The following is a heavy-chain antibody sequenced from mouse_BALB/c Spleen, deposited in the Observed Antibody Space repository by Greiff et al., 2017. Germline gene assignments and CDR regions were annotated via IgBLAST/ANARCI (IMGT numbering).Heavy chain of an antibody. V-gene: IGHV5-4*02. CDR3: ARGGGPYAMDY. Sequence: EVMLVESGGGLVKPGGSLKLSCAASGFTFSDYYMYWVRQTPEKRLEWVATISDGGSYTYYPDSVKGRFTITRDNAKNNLYLQMSSLKSEDTAMYYCARGGGPYAMDYWGQGTSVTVSS. J-gene: IGHJ4*01. CDR1: GFTFSDYY. CDR2: ISDGGSYT.